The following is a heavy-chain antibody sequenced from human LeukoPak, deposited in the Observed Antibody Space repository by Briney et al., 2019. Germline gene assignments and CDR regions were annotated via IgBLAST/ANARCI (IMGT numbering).Heavy chain of an antibody. J-gene: IGHJ4*02. D-gene: IGHD5-18*01. CDR1: GFTLSSFY. V-gene: IGHV3-74*01. Sequence: GGSLRLSCAASGFTLSSFYMHWVRQAPGKGLVWVSRIDSEGSSTSYADSVKGRFTISRDNAKNRLYVQMNSLRVEDTAVYYCATGSGLWSPDYWGQGTLVTVSS. CDR2: IDSEGSST. CDR3: ATGSGLWSPDY.